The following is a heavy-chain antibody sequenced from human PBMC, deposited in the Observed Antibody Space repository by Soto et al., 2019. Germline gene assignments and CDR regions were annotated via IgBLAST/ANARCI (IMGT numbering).Heavy chain of an antibody. D-gene: IGHD4-17*01. J-gene: IGHJ4*02. Sequence: EASVKVSCKASGYTFTIYGISWVRQAPGQGLEWMGWISAYNGNTNYAQKLQGRVTMTTDTSTSTAYMELRSLRSDDTAVYYCARDLTTVTTPDFDYWGQGTLVTVSS. CDR3: ARDLTTVTTPDFDY. CDR2: ISAYNGNT. V-gene: IGHV1-18*01. CDR1: GYTFTIYG.